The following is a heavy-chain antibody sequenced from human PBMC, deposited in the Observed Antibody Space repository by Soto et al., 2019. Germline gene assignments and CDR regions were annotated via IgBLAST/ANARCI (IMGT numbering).Heavy chain of an antibody. CDR1: GYPLVELT. CDR3: ASDNSRAFGSGLQAWWFDP. CDR2: IHPTGVST. D-gene: IGHD3-10*01. J-gene: IGHJ5*02. V-gene: IGHV1-46*01. Sequence: ASGKVSCKVSGYPLVELTMLWVRQAPGKGLEWMGLIHPTGVSTLYAQKFQGRVTMTRDTSTSTDYMELSSLRSEDTAVYYCASDNSRAFGSGLQAWWFDPCGQGTLVTVAS.